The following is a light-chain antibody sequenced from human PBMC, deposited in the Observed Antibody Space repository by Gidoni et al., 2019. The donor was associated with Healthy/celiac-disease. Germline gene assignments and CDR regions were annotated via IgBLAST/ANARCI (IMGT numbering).Light chain of an antibody. Sequence: QSVLTHPPSVSAAPGQRVTISCTGISSNIGAGYDVHWYQQLPGTAPKLLIYGNSNRPSGVPDRFSGSKSGTSASLAITGLQAEDEADYYCQSYDSSLSGSVFGGGTKLTVL. J-gene: IGLJ3*02. CDR2: GNS. CDR1: SSNIGAGYD. V-gene: IGLV1-40*01. CDR3: QSYDSSLSGSV.